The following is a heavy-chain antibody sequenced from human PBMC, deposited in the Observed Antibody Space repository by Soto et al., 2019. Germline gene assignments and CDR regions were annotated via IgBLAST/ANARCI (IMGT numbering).Heavy chain of an antibody. CDR1: GFTFTSSA. Sequence: ASVKVSCKASGFTFTSSAMQWVRQARGQRLEWIGWIVVGSGNTNYAQKFQERVTITRDMSTSTAYMELSSLRSEDTAVYYCAAPLGGYDYYYYGMDGWGQGTTVTVSS. J-gene: IGHJ6*02. CDR2: IVVGSGNT. D-gene: IGHD5-12*01. V-gene: IGHV1-58*02. CDR3: AAPLGGYDYYYYGMDG.